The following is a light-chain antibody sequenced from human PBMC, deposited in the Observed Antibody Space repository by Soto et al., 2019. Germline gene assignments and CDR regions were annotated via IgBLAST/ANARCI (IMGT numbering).Light chain of an antibody. CDR3: QQYHNWLWT. CDR1: QSVSRN. J-gene: IGKJ1*01. CDR2: DAS. Sequence: EIVMTQSPATLSVSPGERATLSCRASQSVSRNVAWYQQKPGQAPRLLIHDASTRVTGISFRFSGSGSGTEFTLTISSLQSEDFAVYYCQQYHNWLWTFGQGTKVEIK. V-gene: IGKV3-15*01.